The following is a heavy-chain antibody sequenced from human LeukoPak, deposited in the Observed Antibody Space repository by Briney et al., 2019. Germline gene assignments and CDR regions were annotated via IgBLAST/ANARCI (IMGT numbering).Heavy chain of an antibody. Sequence: PSETLSLTCTVSGGSISSYYWSWIRQPPGKGLEWIGYIYYSGSTSYNPSLKSRVTISVDTSKNQFSLKLTSVTAADTAVYYCARDLRYDSSGWAFDYWGRGTLATVSS. J-gene: IGHJ4*02. CDR3: ARDLRYDSSGWAFDY. D-gene: IGHD3-22*01. CDR1: GGSISSYY. V-gene: IGHV4-59*01. CDR2: IYYSGST.